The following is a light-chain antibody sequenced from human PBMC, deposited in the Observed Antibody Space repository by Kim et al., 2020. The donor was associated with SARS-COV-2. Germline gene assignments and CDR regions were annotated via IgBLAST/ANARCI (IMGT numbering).Light chain of an antibody. CDR3: GTWDSSLSVGV. CDR2: DNN. V-gene: IGLV1-51*01. Sequence: GQKVTISCSGSSSNIGNNYVSWYQQLPGTAPKLLIYDNNQRPSGIPDRFSGSKSGTSATLGITGLQTGDEADYYCGTWDSSLSVGVFGGGTQLTVL. J-gene: IGLJ2*01. CDR1: SSNIGNNY.